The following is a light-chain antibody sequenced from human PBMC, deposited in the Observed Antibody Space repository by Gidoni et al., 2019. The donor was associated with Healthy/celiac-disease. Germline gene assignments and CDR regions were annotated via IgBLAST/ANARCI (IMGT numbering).Light chain of an antibody. CDR1: SSDVGGYNY. V-gene: IGLV2-14*03. CDR3: SSYTSSSALV. CDR2: DVS. Sequence: QSALTQPASVSGSPGPSITISCTGTSSDVGGYNYVPWDQHHPGKAPKLMIYDVSNPPSGISNRFSGSKSGNTASLAISGLQAEDEADYYCSSYTSSSALVFGGGTKLTVV. J-gene: IGLJ3*02.